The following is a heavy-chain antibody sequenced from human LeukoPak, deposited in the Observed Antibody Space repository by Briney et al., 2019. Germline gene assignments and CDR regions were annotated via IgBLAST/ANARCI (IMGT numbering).Heavy chain of an antibody. CDR1: GFTFSSYS. J-gene: IGHJ4*02. CDR2: ISSSSNYI. D-gene: IGHD6-13*01. V-gene: IGHV3-21*01. CDR3: ARVLLAAAGHETGY. Sequence: GGSLRLSRAASGFTFSSYSMNWVRQAPGKGLEWVSSISSSSNYIYYADSVKGRFTISRDNAKNSLYLQMNSLRAEDTGVYYCARVLLAAAGHETGYWGQGTLVTVSS.